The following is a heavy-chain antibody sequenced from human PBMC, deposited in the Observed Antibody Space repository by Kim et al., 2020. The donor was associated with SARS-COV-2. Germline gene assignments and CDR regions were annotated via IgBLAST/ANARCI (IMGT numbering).Heavy chain of an antibody. CDR1: GFSLSTSGVG. Sequence: SGPTLVKPTQTLTLTCTFSGFSLSTSGVGVGWIRQPPGKALEWLALIYWDDDKRYSPSLKSRLTITKDTSKNQVVLTMTNMDPVDTATYYCAHRMYYYDSSGYSLDAFDIWGQGTMVTVSS. J-gene: IGHJ3*02. CDR3: AHRMYYYDSSGYSLDAFDI. CDR2: IYWDDDK. D-gene: IGHD3-22*01. V-gene: IGHV2-5*02.